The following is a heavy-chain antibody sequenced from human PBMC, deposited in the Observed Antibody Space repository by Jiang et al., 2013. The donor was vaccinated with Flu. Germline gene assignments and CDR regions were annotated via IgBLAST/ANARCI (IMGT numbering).Heavy chain of an antibody. D-gene: IGHD3-22*01. Sequence: VSAISGSGGSTYYADSVKGRFTISRDNSKNTLYLQMNSLRAEDTAVYYCAKVLPPPQYYDSSGYYDYWGQGTLVTVSS. J-gene: IGHJ4*02. CDR3: AKVLPPPQYYDSSGYYDY. V-gene: IGHV3-23*01. CDR2: ISGSGGST.